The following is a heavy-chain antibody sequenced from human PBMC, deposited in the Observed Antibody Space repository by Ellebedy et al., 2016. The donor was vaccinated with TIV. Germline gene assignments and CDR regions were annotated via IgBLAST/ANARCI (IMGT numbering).Heavy chain of an antibody. J-gene: IGHJ4*02. Sequence: GESLKISCAASGFTVSSNYMSWVRQAPGKGLEWVSVIYSGGSTYYADSVKGRFTISRDNSKHTLYLQMNSLRAEDTAVYYCARDGYSGSYYYFDYWGQGSLVTVSS. V-gene: IGHV3-66*01. CDR3: ARDGYSGSYYYFDY. CDR2: IYSGGST. CDR1: GFTVSSNY. D-gene: IGHD1-26*01.